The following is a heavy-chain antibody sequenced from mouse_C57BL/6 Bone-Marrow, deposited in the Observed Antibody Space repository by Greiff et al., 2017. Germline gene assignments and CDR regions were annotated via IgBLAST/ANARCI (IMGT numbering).Heavy chain of an antibody. CDR3: FYGSSYYYAMDY. Sequence: VQLQQSGAELARPGASVKLSCKASGYTFTSYGISWVKQRTGQGLEWIGEIYPRSGNTYYNEKFKGKATLTADKSSSTAYMELRSLTSEDSAVYFCFYGSSYYYAMDYWGQGTLVTVSS. V-gene: IGHV1-81*01. CDR1: GYTFTSYG. CDR2: IYPRSGNT. D-gene: IGHD1-1*01. J-gene: IGHJ4*01.